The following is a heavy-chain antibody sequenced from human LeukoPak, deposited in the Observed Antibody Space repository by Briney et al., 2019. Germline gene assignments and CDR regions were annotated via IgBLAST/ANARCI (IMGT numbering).Heavy chain of an antibody. D-gene: IGHD3-10*01. CDR1: GGSISSYY. Sequence: PSETLSLTCTVSGGSISSYYWSWIRQPPGKGLEWIGYIYYSGSTNYNPSLKSRVTISVDTSKNQFSLKLSSVTAADTAVYYCARRIWFGSPYYFDYWGQGTLVTVSS. J-gene: IGHJ4*02. CDR2: IYYSGST. CDR3: ARRIWFGSPYYFDY. V-gene: IGHV4-59*08.